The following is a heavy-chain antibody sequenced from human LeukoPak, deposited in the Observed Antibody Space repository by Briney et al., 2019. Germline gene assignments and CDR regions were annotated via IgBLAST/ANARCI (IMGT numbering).Heavy chain of an antibody. D-gene: IGHD3-3*01. CDR3: QSGFSFDP. Sequence: SETLSLTCAVYGGSLNGHYWSWISQPPGKGLEWIGEGSESGGTKFNPSLKSRVTIAADTSKNQFSLKLNSVTAADTAVKNGQSGFSFDPWGQGTLVTVSS. V-gene: IGHV4-34*01. CDR2: GSESGGT. J-gene: IGHJ5*02. CDR1: GGSLNGHY.